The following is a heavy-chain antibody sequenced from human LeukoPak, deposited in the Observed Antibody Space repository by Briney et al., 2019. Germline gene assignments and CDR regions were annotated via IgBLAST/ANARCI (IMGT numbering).Heavy chain of an antibody. J-gene: IGHJ4*02. Sequence: GGSLRLSCAASGFTFSSYSMNWVRQAPGKGLEWVSSISSSSSYIYYADSVKGRFTISRDNAKNSLYLQMNSLKAEDTAVYYCSGVLIAVAGKSFDYWGQGTLVTVSS. CDR2: ISSSSSYI. CDR1: GFTFSSYS. D-gene: IGHD6-19*01. CDR3: SGVLIAVAGKSFDY. V-gene: IGHV3-21*01.